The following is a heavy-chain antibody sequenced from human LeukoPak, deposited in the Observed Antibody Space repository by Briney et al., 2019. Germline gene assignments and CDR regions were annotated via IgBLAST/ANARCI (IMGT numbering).Heavy chain of an antibody. V-gene: IGHV4-59*11. CDR2: IYYSGST. D-gene: IGHD2-2*01. CDR1: GGSISSHY. J-gene: IGHJ4*02. Sequence: SETLSLTCTVSGGSISSHYWSWIRQPPGKGLEWIGYIYYSGSTNYNPSLKSRVTMSVDASKNQFSLKLSSVTAADTAVYYCARSNSYYCSSTSCYPYPEYYFDYWGQGTLVTVSS. CDR3: ARSNSYYCSSTSCYPYPEYYFDY.